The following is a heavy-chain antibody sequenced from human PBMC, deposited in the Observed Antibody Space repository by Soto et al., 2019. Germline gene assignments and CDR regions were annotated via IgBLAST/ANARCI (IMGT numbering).Heavy chain of an antibody. D-gene: IGHD6-6*01. V-gene: IGHV3-13*01. J-gene: IGHJ6*02. CDR1: GFTFSSYD. CDR2: IGTAGDT. Sequence: GVSLRLSCAASGFTFSSYDMHWVRQATGKGLEWVSAIGTAGDTYYPGSVKGRFTISRENAKNSLYLQMNSLRAEDTAVYYCARDRWSSSSSPYYYYGMDVWGQGTTVTVSS. CDR3: ARDRWSSSSSPYYYYGMDV.